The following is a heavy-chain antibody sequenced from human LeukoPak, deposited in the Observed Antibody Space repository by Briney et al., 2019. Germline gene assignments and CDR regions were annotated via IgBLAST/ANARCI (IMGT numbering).Heavy chain of an antibody. Sequence: ASMKVSCKASGYSFTSYGISWVRQAPGQGLEWMGRISANSGNTNYAQKLQGRVTMTTDTSTSTAYMELRSLRSDDTAVYFCARDAADTVRGGDYWGQGSLVTVSS. CDR1: GYSFTSYG. J-gene: IGHJ4*02. CDR3: ARDAADTVRGGDY. CDR2: ISANSGNT. V-gene: IGHV1-18*01. D-gene: IGHD5-18*01.